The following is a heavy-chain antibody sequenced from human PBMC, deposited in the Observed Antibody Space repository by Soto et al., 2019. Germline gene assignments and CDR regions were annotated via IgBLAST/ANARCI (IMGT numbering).Heavy chain of an antibody. Sequence: ASVKVSCKASGYMSTSYDINWVRQAAGQGLEWLGRMKPNNGKTDYAQKFQGRLTMTRDTSISTVYMELSSLTSEDTAVYYCAKDFGGLYNWFDPWGQGTLVTVSS. V-gene: IGHV1-8*01. D-gene: IGHD3-16*01. J-gene: IGHJ5*02. CDR2: MKPNNGKT. CDR3: AKDFGGLYNWFDP. CDR1: GYMSTSYD.